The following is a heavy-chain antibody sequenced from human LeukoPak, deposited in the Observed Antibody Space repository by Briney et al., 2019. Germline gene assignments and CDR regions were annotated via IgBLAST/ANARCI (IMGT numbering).Heavy chain of an antibody. CDR2: IIPIFGTA. J-gene: IGHJ4*02. Sequence: ASVKVSCKASGGTFSSYAISWVRQAPGQGLEWMGRIIPIFGTANYAQKFQGRVTITTDESTSTAYMGLSSLRSEDTAVYYCARAGVYSYDLDYWGQGTLVTVSS. CDR3: ARAGVYSYDLDY. CDR1: GGTFSSYA. D-gene: IGHD5-18*01. V-gene: IGHV1-69*05.